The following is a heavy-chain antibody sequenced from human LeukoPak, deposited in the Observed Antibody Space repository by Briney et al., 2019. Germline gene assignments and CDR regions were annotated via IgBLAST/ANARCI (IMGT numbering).Heavy chain of an antibody. J-gene: IGHJ4*02. CDR2: ISGSGGST. CDR1: GFTFSSYA. Sequence: GGSLRLSCAASGFTFSSYAMSWVRQAPGKGLEWVSAISGSGGSTYYADSVKGRFTISRDNSKNTLYLQMNSLRAEDTAVYYCAPTLDCSSTSCYAFDYWGQGTLVTVSS. D-gene: IGHD2-2*01. CDR3: APTLDCSSTSCYAFDY. V-gene: IGHV3-23*01.